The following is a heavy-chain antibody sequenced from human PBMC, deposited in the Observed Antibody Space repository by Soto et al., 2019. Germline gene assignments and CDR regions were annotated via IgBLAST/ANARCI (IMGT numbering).Heavy chain of an antibody. CDR2: ISAYNGNT. Sequence: ASVKVSCKASGYTFTSYGISWVRQAPGQGLEWMGWISAYNGNTNYAQKLQGRVTMTTDTSTSTAYMELRSLRSDDTAVYYCAITRVVDSALDYWGQGTPVTVSS. CDR3: AITRVVDSALDY. D-gene: IGHD2-15*01. J-gene: IGHJ4*02. V-gene: IGHV1-18*04. CDR1: GYTFTSYG.